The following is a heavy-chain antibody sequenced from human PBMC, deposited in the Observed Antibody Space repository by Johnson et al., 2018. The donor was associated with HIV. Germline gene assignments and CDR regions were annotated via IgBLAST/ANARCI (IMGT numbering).Heavy chain of an antibody. D-gene: IGHD5-24*01. CDR2: IKQDGSEK. CDR1: GFTFSSYW. CDR3: AKSALERATPLAEVDAFDV. J-gene: IGHJ3*01. Sequence: MLLVESGGGLVQPGGSLRLSCAASGFTFSSYWMSWVRQAPGKGLEWVANIKQDGSEKYYVDSVKGRFTISRDNAKNSLYLQMHNLRVEDTALYYCAKSALERATPLAEVDAFDVWGQGTMVTVSS. V-gene: IGHV3-7*02.